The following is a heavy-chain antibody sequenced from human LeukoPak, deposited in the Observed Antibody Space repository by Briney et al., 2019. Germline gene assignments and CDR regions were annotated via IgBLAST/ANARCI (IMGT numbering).Heavy chain of an antibody. V-gene: IGHV4-4*07. Sequence: SETLSLTCTVSGGSISSYYWSWIRQPAGKGLELIGRIYTSGTTNYNPSLKSRVTISVDTSKYQFSLKLSSVTAADTAVYFCASPRTSYRYTFDYWGPGALVTVSS. D-gene: IGHD5-18*01. J-gene: IGHJ4*02. CDR3: ASPRTSYRYTFDY. CDR1: GGSISSYY. CDR2: IYTSGTT.